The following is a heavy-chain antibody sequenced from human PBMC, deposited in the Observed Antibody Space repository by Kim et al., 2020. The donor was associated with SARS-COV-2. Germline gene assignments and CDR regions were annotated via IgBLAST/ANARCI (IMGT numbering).Heavy chain of an antibody. CDR3: AIIKNIVGPRPLEF. Sequence: GGSLRLSCAGSGFTFSNFGMSWVRQAPGKGLEWASTIGGGGLNAYYADSVKGRFTISRDNSKNTLFLQMNSLRAEDTAVYYCAIIKNIVGPRPLEFWGQGTLVAVSS. D-gene: IGHD2-15*01. J-gene: IGHJ4*02. CDR1: GFTFSNFG. CDR2: IGGGGLNA. V-gene: IGHV3-23*01.